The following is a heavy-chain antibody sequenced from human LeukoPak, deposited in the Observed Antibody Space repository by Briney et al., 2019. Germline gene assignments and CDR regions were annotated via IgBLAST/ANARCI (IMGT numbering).Heavy chain of an antibody. CDR3: ARHSEYYSGSGSASGYFDY. V-gene: IGHV4-39*01. J-gene: IGHJ4*02. CDR1: GGSISSSSYY. CDR2: IYYSGTT. Sequence: PSETLSLTCSVSGGSISSSSYYWGWIRQPPGKGLEWIGTIYYSGTTYYNPSPKSRVTMSIDTSKNQFSLKLSSVTAADTAVYYCARHSEYYSGSGSASGYFDYWGQGTLVTVPS. D-gene: IGHD3-10*01.